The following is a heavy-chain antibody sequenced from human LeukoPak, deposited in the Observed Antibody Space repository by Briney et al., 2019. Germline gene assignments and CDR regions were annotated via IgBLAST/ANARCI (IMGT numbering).Heavy chain of an antibody. J-gene: IGHJ6*03. V-gene: IGHV1-2*02. CDR3: ARGYQLPRYYYYYYMDV. D-gene: IGHD2-2*01. CDR1: GYTFTGYY. Sequence: ASVKVSCKASGYTFTGYYMHWVRQAPGQGLEWMGWINPNSGGTNYAQKFQGRVTMTRDTSISTAYMELSRLRSDDTAVYYCARGYQLPRYYYYYYMDVWGKGTTVTVSS. CDR2: INPNSGGT.